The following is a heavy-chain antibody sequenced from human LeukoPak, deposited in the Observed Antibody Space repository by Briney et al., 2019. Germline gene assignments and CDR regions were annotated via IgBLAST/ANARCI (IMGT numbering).Heavy chain of an antibody. CDR2: FHHSGSA. CDR3: ASVRGYSSGWYASGFDP. Sequence: SETLSLTCTVSDGSISHYYWSWIRQPPGKGLEWIGYFHHSGSASYNPSLKSRVTISLDTSKNQFTLKLTSVTAADTAIYYCASVRGYSSGWYASGFDPWGQGTLVTVSS. CDR1: DGSISHYY. V-gene: IGHV4-59*08. D-gene: IGHD6-19*01. J-gene: IGHJ5*02.